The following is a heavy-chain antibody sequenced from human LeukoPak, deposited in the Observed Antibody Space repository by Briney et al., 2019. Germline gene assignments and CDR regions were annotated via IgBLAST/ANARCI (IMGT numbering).Heavy chain of an antibody. CDR1: GGSFSGYY. J-gene: IGHJ4*02. Sequence: SETLSLTCAVYGGSFSGYYWSWIRQPPGKGLEWIGYIYYSGSTNYNPSLKSRVTISVDTSKNQFSLKLSSVTAADTAVYYCARHDADSSSWYNYWGQGTLVTVSS. V-gene: IGHV4-59*08. CDR3: ARHDADSSSWYNY. CDR2: IYYSGST. D-gene: IGHD6-13*01.